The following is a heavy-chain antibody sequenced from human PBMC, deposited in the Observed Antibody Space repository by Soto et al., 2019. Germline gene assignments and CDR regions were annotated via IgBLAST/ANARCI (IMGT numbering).Heavy chain of an antibody. CDR2: ISISSRTI. CDR1: GFTFRSYS. V-gene: IGHV3-48*02. CDR3: ARDNGIAGSFDP. D-gene: IGHD6-13*01. J-gene: IGHJ5*02. Sequence: EMQLVESVGGLVQPGGSLRLSCAASGFTFRSYSMNWVRQAPGKGLEWVSYISISSRTIYYADSVKGRFTISRDDAKNSLYLQMNSLRDEDTSVYYCARDNGIAGSFDPWGQGTLVTVSS.